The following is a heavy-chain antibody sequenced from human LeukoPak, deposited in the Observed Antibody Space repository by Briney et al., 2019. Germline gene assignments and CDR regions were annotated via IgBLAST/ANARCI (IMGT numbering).Heavy chain of an antibody. CDR2: ISYDGSNK. CDR3: AREGGSFDY. J-gene: IGHJ4*02. D-gene: IGHD6-25*01. V-gene: IGHV3-30-3*01. Sequence: GRSLRLSCAASGFTSSSYAMHWVRQAPGKGLEWVAVISYDGSNKYYADSVKGRFTISGDNSKNTLYLQMNSLRAEDTAVYYCAREGGSFDYWGQGTLVTVSS. CDR1: GFTSSSYA.